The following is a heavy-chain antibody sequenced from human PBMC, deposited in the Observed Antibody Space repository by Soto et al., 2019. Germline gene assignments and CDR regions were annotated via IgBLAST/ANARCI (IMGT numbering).Heavy chain of an antibody. CDR2: ISASGDDT. CDR1: GLTFSSYA. Sequence: EVQLLESGGGLVQPGGSLRLSCAGSGLTFSSYAMRWVRQAPGKGLEWVSGISASGDDTYYADYVRGRFTVSRDNSKDTLFLQMNSLRAEDTAIYYCAKVRGSIGYYYYGMDVWGQGTTVTVSS. J-gene: IGHJ6*02. V-gene: IGHV3-23*01. D-gene: IGHD3-10*01. CDR3: AKVRGSIGYYYYGMDV.